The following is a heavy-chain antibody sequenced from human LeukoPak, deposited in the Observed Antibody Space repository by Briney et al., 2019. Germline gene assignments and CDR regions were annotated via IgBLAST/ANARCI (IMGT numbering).Heavy chain of an antibody. CDR1: GGTFSSYA. CDR2: IIPIFGTA. V-gene: IGHV1-69*05. D-gene: IGHD3-22*01. Sequence: GASVKVSCKASGGTFSSYAISWVRQAPGQGLEWMGGIIPIFGTANYAQKFQGRVTITTDESTSTAYMELSSLRSEDTAVYYCARAFGGYYDSSGYDYWGQGTLVTVSS. J-gene: IGHJ4*02. CDR3: ARAFGGYYDSSGYDY.